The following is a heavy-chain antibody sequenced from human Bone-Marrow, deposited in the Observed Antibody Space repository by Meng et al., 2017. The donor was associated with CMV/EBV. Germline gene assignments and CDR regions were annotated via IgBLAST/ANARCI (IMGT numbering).Heavy chain of an antibody. V-gene: IGHV1-46*01. D-gene: IGHD2-2*01. CDR2: INPDGGTT. J-gene: IGHJ6*02. CDR1: GYTFITYY. CDR3: ARKGYCSSTSCYYGMDV. Sequence: ASVKVSCKASGYTFITYYIHWVRQAPGQGLEWMGRINPDGGTTTYSQKFQGGVTLTSDTSTNTVYMELSRLRSDDTAVYYCARKGYCSSTSCYYGMDVWGQGTTVTVSS.